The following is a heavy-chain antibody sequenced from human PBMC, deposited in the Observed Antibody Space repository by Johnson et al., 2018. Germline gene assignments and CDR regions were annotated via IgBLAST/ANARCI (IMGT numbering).Heavy chain of an antibody. D-gene: IGHD5/OR15-5a*01. J-gene: IGHJ1*01. CDR3: ARDIYDVSPGGYFHY. CDR2: ISWNGGSV. CDR1: GFTFDDYG. Sequence: VQLVQSGGGVVQPGRSLRLSCAASGFTFDDYGMHWVRQAPGKGLEWVSGISWNGGSVGYADSVKGRFTISRDNAKNSLYLQMNSLRAEDTALYYCARDIYDVSPGGYFHYWGQGTLVTVSS. V-gene: IGHV3-9*01.